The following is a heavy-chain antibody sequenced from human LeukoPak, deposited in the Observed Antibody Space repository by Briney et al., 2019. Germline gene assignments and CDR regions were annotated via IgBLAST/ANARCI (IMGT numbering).Heavy chain of an antibody. CDR2: IYYSGST. V-gene: IGHV4-61*01. Sequence: PSEILSLTCTVSGDSVSSPNYYWSWIRQPPGKGLEWIGYIYYSGSTNYNPSLKSRVTISVDTSKNQFSLKLSSVTAADTAVYYCARAWDAFDIWGQGTMVTVSS. J-gene: IGHJ3*02. CDR3: ARAWDAFDI. CDR1: GDSVSSPNYY.